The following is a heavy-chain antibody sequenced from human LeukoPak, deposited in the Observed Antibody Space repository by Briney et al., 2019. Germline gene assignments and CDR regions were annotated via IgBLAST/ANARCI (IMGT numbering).Heavy chain of an antibody. Sequence: TSETLSLTCTVSGGSIKNFYWSWIRQSPGKGLEWLGHIYNNGNTNYNASLKSRVIMSIGTSKNQFSLKVTSVTAADTAIYYCARVLRGAYCGGDCYRLDYWGQGMLVIVSS. CDR3: ARVLRGAYCGGDCYRLDY. V-gene: IGHV4-59*01. CDR1: GGSIKNFY. CDR2: IYNNGNT. D-gene: IGHD2-21*02. J-gene: IGHJ4*02.